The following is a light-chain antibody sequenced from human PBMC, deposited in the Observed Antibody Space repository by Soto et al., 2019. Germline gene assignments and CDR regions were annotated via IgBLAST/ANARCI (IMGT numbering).Light chain of an antibody. J-gene: IGKJ3*01. Sequence: DIQMTQSPSSVSASVGDRVTFTCRARQHISSWLAWYQQKPGKAPKLLIAAASILQSGVPSRFSGSGHGTDFTLTISSLQPEDFATYFCQPANTFPFTFGPGTRLEIK. V-gene: IGKV1-12*02. CDR1: QHISSW. CDR2: AAS. CDR3: QPANTFPFT.